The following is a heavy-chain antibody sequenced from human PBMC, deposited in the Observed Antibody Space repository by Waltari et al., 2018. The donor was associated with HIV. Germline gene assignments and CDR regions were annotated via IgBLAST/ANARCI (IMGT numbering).Heavy chain of an antibody. Sequence: EMQLVESGGGLVKPGGSLRLPCAASGFPFRSFSMNCVRRAPGKGLEWVSSISTASTYIDYGDSVKGRFTISRDNAKNSLYLQMNSLRAEDTAVYFCARSSVPVGPLYGMDVWGQGTTVTVAS. J-gene: IGHJ6*02. CDR2: ISTASTYI. CDR3: ARSSVPVGPLYGMDV. V-gene: IGHV3-21*02. D-gene: IGHD6-19*01. CDR1: GFPFRSFS.